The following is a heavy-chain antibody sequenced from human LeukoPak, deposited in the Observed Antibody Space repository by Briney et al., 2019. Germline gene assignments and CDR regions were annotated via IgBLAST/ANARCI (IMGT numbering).Heavy chain of an antibody. Sequence: GGSLRLSCAASGFTFSSYEVNWVRQAPGKGLEWVSYIDSSGRTIHYADSVKGRFTISRENAKNSLYLQMNSLRAEDTADYYCARGVGRASYYYYMDVWSKGTTVTVSS. CDR1: GFTFSSYE. D-gene: IGHD3-10*01. V-gene: IGHV3-48*03. J-gene: IGHJ6*03. CDR3: ARGVGRASYYYYMDV. CDR2: IDSSGRTI.